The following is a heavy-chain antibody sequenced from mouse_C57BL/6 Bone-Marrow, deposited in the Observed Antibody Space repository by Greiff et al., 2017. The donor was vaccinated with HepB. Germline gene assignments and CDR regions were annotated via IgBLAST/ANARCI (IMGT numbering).Heavy chain of an antibody. V-gene: IGHV1-69*01. D-gene: IGHD3-2*02. CDR1: GYTFTSYW. CDR2: IDPSDSYT. J-gene: IGHJ2*01. CDR3: AREETAQASYYFDY. Sequence: QVQLQQPGAELVMPGASVKLSCKASGYTFTSYWMHWVKQRPGQGLEWIGEIDPSDSYTNYNQKFKGKSTLTVDKSSSTAYMQLSSLTSEDSAVYYCAREETAQASYYFDYSGRGTTLTVSS.